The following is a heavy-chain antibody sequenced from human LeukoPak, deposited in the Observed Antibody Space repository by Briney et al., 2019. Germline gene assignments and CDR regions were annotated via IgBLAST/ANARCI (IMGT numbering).Heavy chain of an antibody. CDR2: IYHSGST. V-gene: IGHV4-30-2*01. CDR1: GGSISSGGYY. CDR3: ARGEYSSSSNFDY. J-gene: IGHJ4*02. Sequence: NTSETLSLTCTVSGGSISSGGYYWSWIRQPPGKGLEWIGYIYHSGSTYYNPSLKSRVTISVDRSKNQFSLKLSSVTAADTAVYYCARGEYSSSSNFDYWGQGTLVTVSS. D-gene: IGHD6-6*01.